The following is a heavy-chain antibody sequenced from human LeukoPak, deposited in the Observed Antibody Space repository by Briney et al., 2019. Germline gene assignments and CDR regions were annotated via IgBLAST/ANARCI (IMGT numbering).Heavy chain of an antibody. CDR1: GGSVSSGSYY. CDR2: ISYSGTT. V-gene: IGHV4-61*03. D-gene: IGHD1-20*01. CDR3: ARGFELGKSLTAFDN. J-gene: IGHJ4*02. Sequence: LSGTLSLTCTVSGGSVSSGSYYWSWIRQPPGKGLEWIGYISYSGTTNYNPSLKSRVTISVDTSKNHFSLKLTSVTAADTAVYYCARGFELGKSLTAFDNWGQGTLLTVPS.